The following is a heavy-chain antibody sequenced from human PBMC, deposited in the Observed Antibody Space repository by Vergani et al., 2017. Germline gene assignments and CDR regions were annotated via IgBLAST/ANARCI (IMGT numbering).Heavy chain of an antibody. J-gene: IGHJ1*01. D-gene: IGHD3-3*01. V-gene: IGHV3-20*04. CDR3: ARPFPIFGVVIKSAQYFQH. CDR1: GFKFDDYG. CDR2: INANGAAT. Sequence: EVQLVESGGGRVRPGGSLRLSCEVSGFKFDDYGVSWVRQAPGKGLEWVSAINANGAATGYADSVKGRFTISRDNAVNSLYLQMNSLRAEDTAVYYCARPFPIFGVVIKSAQYFQHWGQGTLVTVSS.